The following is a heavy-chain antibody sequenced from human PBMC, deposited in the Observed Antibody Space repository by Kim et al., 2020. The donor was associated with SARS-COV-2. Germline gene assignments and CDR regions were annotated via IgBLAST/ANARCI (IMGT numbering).Heavy chain of an antibody. J-gene: IGHJ6*02. Sequence: SETLSLTCTVSGGSISSYYWSWIRQPPGKGLEWIGHIYYSGSTNYNPSLKSRGTISVDTSKNQFSLKLSSVTAADTAVYYCARAGESGWFRVISGMDVWGPGTTVTVSS. CDR2: IYYSGST. CDR3: ARAGESGWFRVISGMDV. V-gene: IGHV4-59*13. CDR1: GGSISSYY. D-gene: IGHD3-10*01.